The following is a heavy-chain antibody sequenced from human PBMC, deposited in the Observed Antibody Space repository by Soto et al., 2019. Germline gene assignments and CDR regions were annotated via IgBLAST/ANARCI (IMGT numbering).Heavy chain of an antibody. J-gene: IGHJ5*02. CDR2: INHSGST. Sequence: SETLSLTCAVYGGSFSGYYWSWIRQPPGKGLEWIGEINHSGSTNYNPSLKSRVTISVDTSKNQFSLKLSSVTAADTAVYYCARAHSSGWFNGFDPWGQGTLVTVSS. V-gene: IGHV4-34*01. D-gene: IGHD6-19*01. CDR1: GGSFSGYY. CDR3: ARAHSSGWFNGFDP.